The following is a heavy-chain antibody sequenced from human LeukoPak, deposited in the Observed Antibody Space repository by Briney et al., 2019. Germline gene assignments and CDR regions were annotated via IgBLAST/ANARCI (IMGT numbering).Heavy chain of an antibody. V-gene: IGHV3-21*01. CDR3: ARDGPYIVATRTLDY. D-gene: IGHD5-12*01. J-gene: IGHJ4*02. CDR2: ITGSGGRV. Sequence: GGSLRLSCAASGFTFSSYSMNWVRQAPGKGPEWVSSITGSGGRVDYAEPVKGRFTISRDNAKNSLYLQMNSLRAEDTAVYYCARDGPYIVATRTLDYWGQGTLVTVSS. CDR1: GFTFSSYS.